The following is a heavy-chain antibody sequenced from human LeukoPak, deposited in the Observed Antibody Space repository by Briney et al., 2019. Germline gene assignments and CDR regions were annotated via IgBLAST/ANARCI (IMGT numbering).Heavy chain of an antibody. Sequence: SQTLSLTCTVSGGSISSHYWSWFRQTPGERPEWIAFIYYSGTTNYNPSLKGRVTISIDSSKNQFSLKLSSVTAADTAIYYCARGTGFYDSSGHYYWGYFDSWGQGTLVPVSS. CDR2: IYYSGTT. D-gene: IGHD3-22*01. J-gene: IGHJ4*02. V-gene: IGHV4-59*11. CDR3: ARGTGFYDSSGHYYWGYFDS. CDR1: GGSISSHY.